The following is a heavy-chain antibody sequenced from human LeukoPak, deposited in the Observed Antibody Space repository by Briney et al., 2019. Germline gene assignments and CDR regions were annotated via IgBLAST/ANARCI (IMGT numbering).Heavy chain of an antibody. Sequence: ASVKVSCKASGYTFTGYYMHWVRQAPGQGLEWMGWINPNSGGTNYAQKFQGRVTMTRDTSISTAYMELSRLRSDDTAVYYCASGGKYYDFWSGHDYWGQGTLVTVSS. CDR2: INPNSGGT. V-gene: IGHV1-2*02. D-gene: IGHD3-3*01. CDR3: ASGGKYYDFWSGHDY. J-gene: IGHJ4*02. CDR1: GYTFTGYY.